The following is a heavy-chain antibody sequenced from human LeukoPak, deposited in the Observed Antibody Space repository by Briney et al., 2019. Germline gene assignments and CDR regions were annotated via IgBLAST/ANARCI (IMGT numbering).Heavy chain of an antibody. D-gene: IGHD3-9*01. Sequence: PSETLSLTCAVYGGSFSGYYWSWIRQPPGKGLEWIGEINHSGSTNYNPSLKSRVTISVDTSKNQFSLKLSSVTAADTAVYYCARQILRYFDWLLSPSDYWGQGTLVAVSS. CDR3: ARQILRYFDWLLSPSDY. CDR1: GGSFSGYY. V-gene: IGHV4-34*01. CDR2: INHSGST. J-gene: IGHJ4*02.